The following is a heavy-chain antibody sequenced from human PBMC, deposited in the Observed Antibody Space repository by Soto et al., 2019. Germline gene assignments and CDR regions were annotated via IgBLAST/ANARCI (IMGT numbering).Heavy chain of an antibody. D-gene: IGHD2-2*01. V-gene: IGHV1-69*02. CDR2: VIPILGMA. J-gene: IGHJ5*02. CDR3: ARGGAVVVPGAVDRHNWFDP. Sequence: QVQLVQSGAEVKKPGSSVKVSCEASGGTFSSYSFSWVRQAPGQGLEWMGRVIPILGMAHYAQKFQGRVTITDDQSTSTVYMELSSRRSEDTAVYYCARGGAVVVPGAVDRHNWFDPWGQGTLVTVSS. CDR1: GGTFSSYS.